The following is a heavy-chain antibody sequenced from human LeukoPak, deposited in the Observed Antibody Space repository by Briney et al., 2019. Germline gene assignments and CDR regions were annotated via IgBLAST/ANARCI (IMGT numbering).Heavy chain of an antibody. CDR3: ARGRRIVGVEN. CDR2: INHSGST. CDR1: GGSFSGYH. V-gene: IGHV4-34*01. Sequence: KTSETLSLTCAVYGGSFSGYHWSWIRQPPGKGLEWIGEINHSGSTNYNPSLKSRVTISVDTSKNQFSLKLSSVTAADTAVYYCARGRRIVGVENWGQGTLVTVSS. J-gene: IGHJ4*02. D-gene: IGHD1-26*01.